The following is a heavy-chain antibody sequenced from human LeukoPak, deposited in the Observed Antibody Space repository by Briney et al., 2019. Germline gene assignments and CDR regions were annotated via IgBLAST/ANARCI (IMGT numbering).Heavy chain of an antibody. D-gene: IGHD3-3*01. CDR3: ARDASGRLVLRFLEWLSGGLYYFDY. Sequence: SETLSLTCTVSGGSTSTYYWSWIRQPPGKGLEWIGYIYYSGSTSYNPSLKSRVTISVDTSKNQFSLKLSSVTAADTAVYYCARDASGRLVLRFLEWLSGGLYYFDYWGQGTLVTVSS. J-gene: IGHJ4*02. V-gene: IGHV4-59*12. CDR1: GGSTSTYY. CDR2: IYYSGST.